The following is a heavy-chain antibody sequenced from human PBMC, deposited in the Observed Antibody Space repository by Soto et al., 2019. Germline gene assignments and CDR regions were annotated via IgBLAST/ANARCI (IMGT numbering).Heavy chain of an antibody. CDR1: GFTFSSYA. J-gene: IGHJ4*02. V-gene: IGHV3-30-3*01. Sequence: GGSLRLSCAASGFTFSSYAMHWVRQAPGKGLEWVAVISYDGSNKYYADSVKGRFTISRDNSKNTLYLQMNSLGAEDTAVYYCASRSTSGNYWGQGTLVTVSS. CDR2: ISYDGSNK. D-gene: IGHD2-2*01. CDR3: ASRSTSGNY.